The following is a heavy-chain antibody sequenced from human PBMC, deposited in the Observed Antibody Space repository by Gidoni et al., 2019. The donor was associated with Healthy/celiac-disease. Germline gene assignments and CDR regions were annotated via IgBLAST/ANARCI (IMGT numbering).Heavy chain of an antibody. CDR2: YDGSNK. Sequence: YDGSNKYYADSVKGRFTISRDNSKNTLYLQMNSLRAEDTAVYYWAKGTPRYDEVNYFDYWGQGTLVTVSS. D-gene: IGHD3-3*01. J-gene: IGHJ4*02. CDR3: AKGTPRYDEVNYFDY. V-gene: IGHV3-30*18.